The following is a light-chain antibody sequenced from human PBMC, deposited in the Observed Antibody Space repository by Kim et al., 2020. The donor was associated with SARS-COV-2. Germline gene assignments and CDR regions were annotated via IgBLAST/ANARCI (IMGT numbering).Light chain of an antibody. Sequence: PAYISCRSRKKREHRGGHSYLSWLQRRRGQSPRLLIYQISNRFSGVPDRFSGSGAGTDFTLKISRVEAEDGGLYYCMQYTQYPRTFGQGTKVDIK. V-gene: IGKV2-24*01. CDR2: QIS. CDR1: KKREHRGGHSY. CDR3: MQYTQYPRT. J-gene: IGKJ1*01.